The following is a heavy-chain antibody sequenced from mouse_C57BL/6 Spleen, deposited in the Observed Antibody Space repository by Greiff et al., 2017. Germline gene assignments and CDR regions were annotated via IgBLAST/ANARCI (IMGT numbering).Heavy chain of an antibody. CDR3: AREGVYYDYDGY. J-gene: IGHJ2*01. D-gene: IGHD2-4*01. Sequence: QVQLQQPGAELVKPGASVKLSCKASGYTFTSYWMQWVKQRPGQGLEWIGEIDPSDSYTNYNQKFKGKATLTVDTSSSTAYMQLSSLTSEDSAVYYCAREGVYYDYDGYWGQGTTLTVSS. V-gene: IGHV1-50*01. CDR2: IDPSDSYT. CDR1: GYTFTSYW.